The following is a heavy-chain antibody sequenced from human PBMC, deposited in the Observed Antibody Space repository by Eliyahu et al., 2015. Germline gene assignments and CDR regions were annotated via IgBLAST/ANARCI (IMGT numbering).Heavy chain of an antibody. V-gene: IGHV4-31*03. Sequence: QVQLQESGPGLVKPSQTLSXTCTVXGASITXXXYYWSXIRQHPGKGLEWIGSIYXRGSPHYNPSLKSRIAISVDTSKNQFSLKLTSVTAADTAVYFCARGYGLYDSSVHFPNWFDSWGQGTLVTVSS. CDR2: IYXRGSP. CDR1: GASITXXXYY. J-gene: IGHJ5*01. CDR3: ARGYGLYDSSVHFPNWFDS. D-gene: IGHD3-22*01.